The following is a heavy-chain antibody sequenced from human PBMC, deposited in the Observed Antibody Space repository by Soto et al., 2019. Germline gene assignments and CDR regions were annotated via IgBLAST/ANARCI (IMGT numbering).Heavy chain of an antibody. CDR3: AKGGSAALIAPSGRDNWFDP. J-gene: IGHJ5*02. Sequence: EVQLVESGGGLVQPGRSLRLSCAASGFAFDDYVMHWVRQPPGRGLEWVSGITWNGGTIRYVDSVKGRFTISRDNAENSLYLQMNSLRPEDTAAYYCAKGGSAALIAPSGRDNWFDPWGQGTQVTVSS. CDR2: ITWNGGTI. D-gene: IGHD6-13*01. CDR1: GFAFDDYV. V-gene: IGHV3-9*01.